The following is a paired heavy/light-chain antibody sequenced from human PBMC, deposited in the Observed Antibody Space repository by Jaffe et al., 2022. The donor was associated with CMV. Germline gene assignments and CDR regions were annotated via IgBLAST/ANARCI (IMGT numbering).Light chain of an antibody. CDR2: QDS. Sequence: SYELTQPPSVSVSPGQTASITCSGDKLGDKYACWYQQKPGQSPVLVIYQDSKRPSGIPERFSGSNSGNTATLTISGTQAMDEADYYCQAWDSSTNWVFGGGTKLTVL. V-gene: IGLV3-1*01. J-gene: IGLJ3*02. CDR3: QAWDSSTNWV. CDR1: KLGDKY.
Heavy chain of an antibody. CDR1: GYSFTSYW. V-gene: IGHV5-51*01. D-gene: IGHD3-3*01. J-gene: IGHJ6*03. Sequence: EVQLVQSGAEVKKPGESLKISCKGSGYSFTSYWIGWVRQMPGKGLEWMGIIYPGDSDTRYSPSFQGQVTISADKSISTAYLQWSSLKASDTAMYYCARNARRITIFGVVNRGYYYYMDVWGKGTTVTVSS. CDR2: IYPGDSDT. CDR3: ARNARRITIFGVVNRGYYYYMDV.